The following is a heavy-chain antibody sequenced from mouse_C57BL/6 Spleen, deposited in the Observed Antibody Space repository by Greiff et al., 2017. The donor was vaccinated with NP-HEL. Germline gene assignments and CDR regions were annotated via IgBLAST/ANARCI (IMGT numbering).Heavy chain of an antibody. J-gene: IGHJ2*01. CDR1: GFTFTDYY. CDR2: IRNKANGYTT. Sequence: EVKLMESGGGLVQPGGSLSLSCAASGFTFTDYYMSWVRQPPGKALEWLGFIRNKANGYTTEYSASVKGRFTISRDNSQSILYLQMNALRAEDSATYYCARYNTTVVLDYWGQGTTLTVSS. D-gene: IGHD1-1*01. CDR3: ARYNTTVVLDY. V-gene: IGHV7-3*01.